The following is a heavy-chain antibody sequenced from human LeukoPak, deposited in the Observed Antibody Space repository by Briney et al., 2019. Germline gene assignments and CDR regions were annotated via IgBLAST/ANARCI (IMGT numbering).Heavy chain of an antibody. V-gene: IGHV4-4*07. CDR2: IYTSGST. CDR3: ARGKFTYGSGKGGRAFDI. D-gene: IGHD3-10*01. Sequence: SETLSLTCTVSGGSISSYYWSWIRQPAGKGLEWIGRIYTSGSTNYNPSLKSRVTMSVDTSKNQFSLKLSSVTAADTAVYYCARGKFTYGSGKGGRAFDIWGQGTMVTVSS. CDR1: GGSISSYY. J-gene: IGHJ3*02.